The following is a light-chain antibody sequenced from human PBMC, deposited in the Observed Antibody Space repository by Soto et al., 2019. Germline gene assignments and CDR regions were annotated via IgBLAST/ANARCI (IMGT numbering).Light chain of an antibody. CDR2: DAS. V-gene: IGKV1-5*01. CDR3: QQYDSFWT. Sequence: DIQMTQSPSTLSASVGDRVTITCRASQSISSWLAWYQQKPGKAPKVLIYDASSLESGVPSRFSGCGSGTEFTLTISSLQPDDFASYYCQQYDSFWTFGQGTKVEIK. J-gene: IGKJ1*01. CDR1: QSISSW.